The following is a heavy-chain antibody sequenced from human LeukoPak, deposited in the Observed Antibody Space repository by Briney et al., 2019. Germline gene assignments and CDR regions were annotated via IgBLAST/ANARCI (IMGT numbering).Heavy chain of an antibody. D-gene: IGHD3-9*01. CDR3: ARDAQYYDILTGYYYYFDY. J-gene: IGHJ4*02. CDR2: IYYSGST. V-gene: IGHV4-59*01. CDR1: GGSISSYY. Sequence: SETLSLPCTVSGGSISSYYCSCIRQPPGKGLEWIGYIYYSGSTNYNPSLKTRVTISVDTSKNPCSLKLSSVTAADTAVYYCARDAQYYDILTGYYYYFDYWGQGTLVTVSS.